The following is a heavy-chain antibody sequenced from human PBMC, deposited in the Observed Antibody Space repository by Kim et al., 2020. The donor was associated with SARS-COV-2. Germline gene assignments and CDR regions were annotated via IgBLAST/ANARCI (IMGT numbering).Heavy chain of an antibody. Sequence: SAQKFQGRVTITADKSTSTAYMELSSLGSEDTAVYYCARAYDSSGYYFDYWGQGTLVTVSS. CDR3: ARAYDSSGYYFDY. V-gene: IGHV1-69*04. J-gene: IGHJ4*02. D-gene: IGHD3-22*01.